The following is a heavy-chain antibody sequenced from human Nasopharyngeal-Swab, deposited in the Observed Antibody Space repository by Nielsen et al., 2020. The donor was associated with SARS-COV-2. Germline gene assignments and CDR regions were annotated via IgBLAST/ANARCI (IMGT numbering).Heavy chain of an antibody. Sequence: GRQAPGKGLEWVGRIKSKTDGGTTDYAAPVKGRFTISRDDSKNTLYLQMNSLKTEDTAVYYCTTATAAAGTYYYDSSGYYYFDYWGQGTLVTVSS. D-gene: IGHD3-22*01. J-gene: IGHJ4*02. CDR3: TTATAAAGTYYYDSSGYYYFDY. V-gene: IGHV3-15*07. CDR2: IKSKTDGGTT.